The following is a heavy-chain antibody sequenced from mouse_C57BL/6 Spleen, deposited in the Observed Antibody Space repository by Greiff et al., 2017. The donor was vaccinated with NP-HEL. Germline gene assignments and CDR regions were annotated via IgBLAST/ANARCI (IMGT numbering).Heavy chain of an antibody. V-gene: IGHV1-64*01. CDR2: IHPNSGST. CDR3: ATYSNYYWYFDV. CDR1: GYTFTSYW. D-gene: IGHD2-5*01. Sequence: QVQLQQPGAELVKPGASVKLSCKASGYTFTSYWMHWVKQRPGHGLEWIGMIHPNSGSTNYNEKFKSKATLTVDKSSSTAYMQLSSLTSEDSAVYYCATYSNYYWYFDVWGTGTTVTVSS. J-gene: IGHJ1*03.